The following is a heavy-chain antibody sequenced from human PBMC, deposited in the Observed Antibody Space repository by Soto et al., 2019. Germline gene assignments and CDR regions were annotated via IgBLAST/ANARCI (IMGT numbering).Heavy chain of an antibody. CDR1: GGSITTGGYY. D-gene: IGHD2-15*01. CDR2: RYYSEST. J-gene: IGHJ4*02. V-gene: IGHV4-31*03. Sequence: SETLSLTCTVSGGSITTGGYYWSWIRQLPGKGVEWVVHRYYSESTYYNPSLKSRVYISLDTSKDQFSLKLSFVTAADTAMYYCARTKCSGGSCYSWSLDYWGQGTPVTVSS. CDR3: ARTKCSGGSCYSWSLDY.